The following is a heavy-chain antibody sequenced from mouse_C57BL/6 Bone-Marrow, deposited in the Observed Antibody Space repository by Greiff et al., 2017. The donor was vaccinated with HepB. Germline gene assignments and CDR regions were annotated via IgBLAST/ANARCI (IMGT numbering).Heavy chain of an antibody. V-gene: IGHV5-6*01. CDR2: ISSGGSYT. CDR1: GFTFSSYG. D-gene: IGHD1-1*01. CDR3: ARRGLITPVVSYFDY. Sequence: EVHLVESGGDLVKPGGSLKLSCAASGFTFSSYGMSWVRQTPDKRLEWVATISSGGSYTYYPDSVKGRFTISRDNAKNTLYLQMSSLKSEDTAMYYCARRGLITPVVSYFDYWGQGTTLTVSS. J-gene: IGHJ2*01.